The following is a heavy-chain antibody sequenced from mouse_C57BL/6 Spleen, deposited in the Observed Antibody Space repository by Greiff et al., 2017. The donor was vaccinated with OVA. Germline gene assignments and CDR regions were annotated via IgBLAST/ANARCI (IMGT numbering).Heavy chain of an antibody. Sequence: QVVESGGGLVKPGGSLKLSCAASGFTFSDYGMHWVRQAPEKGLEWVAYISSGSSTIYYADTVKGRFTISRDNAKNTLFLQMTSLRSEDTAMYYCARQGSNTVVDYYFDYWGQGTTLTVSS. D-gene: IGHD1-1*01. CDR1: GFTFSDYG. V-gene: IGHV5-17*01. CDR2: ISSGSSTI. CDR3: ARQGSNTVVDYYFDY. J-gene: IGHJ2*01.